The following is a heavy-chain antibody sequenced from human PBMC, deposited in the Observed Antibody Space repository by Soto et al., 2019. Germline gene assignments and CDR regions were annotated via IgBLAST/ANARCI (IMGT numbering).Heavy chain of an antibody. CDR2: IYWHDDK. Sequence: SGPTLVNPTQTLTLTCTFSGFSLSTTGVGVSWIRQPPGKALEWLALIYWHDDKRYSPSLKSRLTITKDTSKNQVVLTMTSMEPVDTATYCCAHRGEATVGQNYFDYWGQGAQVTAPQ. V-gene: IGHV2-5*01. J-gene: IGHJ4*02. CDR1: GFSLSTTGVG. CDR3: AHRGEATVGQNYFDY. D-gene: IGHD3-10*01.